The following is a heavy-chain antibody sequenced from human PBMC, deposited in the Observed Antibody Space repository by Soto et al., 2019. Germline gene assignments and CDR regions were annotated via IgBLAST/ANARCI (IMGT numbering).Heavy chain of an antibody. J-gene: IGHJ4*02. V-gene: IGHV4-39*01. Sequence: ETLSLTCSVSGDSMRGYHFYWGWIRQAPGKGLEWIGSAYFSGGNTYYSPSLKSRVSISVDTSKNEFSLRLTSLTAADTAVYFCAYGSSSAWIDYWGQGTLVTVSS. CDR3: AYGSSSAWIDY. D-gene: IGHD6-25*01. CDR1: GDSMRGYHFY. CDR2: AYFSGGNT.